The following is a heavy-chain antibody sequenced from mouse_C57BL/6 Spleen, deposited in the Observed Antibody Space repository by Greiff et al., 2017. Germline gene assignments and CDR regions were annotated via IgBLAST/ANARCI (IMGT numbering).Heavy chain of an antibody. D-gene: IGHD2-1*01. CDR1: GYSFTDYN. CDR3: AREGYYGNYKAMDY. V-gene: IGHV1-39*01. Sequence: EVQLQESGPELVKPGASVKISCKASGYSFTDYNMNWVKQSNGKSLEWIGVINPNYGTTSYNQKFKGKATLTVDQSSSTAYMQLNSLTSEDSAVYYWAREGYYGNYKAMDYWGQGTSVTVSS. CDR2: INPNYGTT. J-gene: IGHJ4*01.